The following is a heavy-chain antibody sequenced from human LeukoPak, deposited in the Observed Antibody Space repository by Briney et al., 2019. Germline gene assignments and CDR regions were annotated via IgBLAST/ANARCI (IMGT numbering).Heavy chain of an antibody. J-gene: IGHJ4*02. CDR3: LRGDSRDS. V-gene: IGHV3-21*06. CDR2: INSGGSTT. CDR1: GFAFSSYT. Sequence: GGSLGLSCAACGFAFSSYTMNWARQAPGKGLEWVASINSGGSTTHYADSVKGRFTISRDNDQNVLYLQMNGLRADDAAVYYCLRGDSRDSWGQGTLVTVSS. D-gene: IGHD3-22*01.